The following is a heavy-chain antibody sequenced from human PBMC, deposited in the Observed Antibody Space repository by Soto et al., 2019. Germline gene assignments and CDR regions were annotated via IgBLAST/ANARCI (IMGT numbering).Heavy chain of an antibody. CDR1: GFSFSTYS. Sequence: GGSLRLSCEASGFSFSTYSMHWVRQAPGKGLEWVSSIGRRSDIYYADSVKGRFTISRDNAKNSVSLQMNSLRDEDTAVYYCAREETAWPLAYGLDVWGQGTTVTLSS. D-gene: IGHD2-21*02. CDR2: IGRRSDI. CDR3: AREETAWPLAYGLDV. J-gene: IGHJ6*02. V-gene: IGHV3-21*01.